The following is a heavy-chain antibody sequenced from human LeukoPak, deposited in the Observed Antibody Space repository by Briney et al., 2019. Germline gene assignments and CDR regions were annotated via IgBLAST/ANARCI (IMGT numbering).Heavy chain of an antibody. CDR2: IIPIFGTA. CDR3: AIVVVPAAISGGWFDP. Sequence: SVKVSCRASGGTFSSYAISWVRQAPGQGLEWMGGIIPIFGTANYAQKFQGRVTITTDESTSTAYMELSSLRSEDTAVYYCAIVVVPAAISGGWFDPWGQGTLVTVSS. D-gene: IGHD2-2*01. V-gene: IGHV1-69*05. J-gene: IGHJ5*02. CDR1: GGTFSSYA.